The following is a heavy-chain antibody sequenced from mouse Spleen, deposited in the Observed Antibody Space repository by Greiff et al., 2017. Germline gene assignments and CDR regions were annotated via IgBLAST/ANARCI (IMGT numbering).Heavy chain of an antibody. CDR1: GYTFTDYN. Sequence: EVQLQQSGPELVKPGASVKMSCKASGYTFTDYNMHWVKQSHGKSLEWIGYINPNNGGTSYNQKFKGKATLTVNKSSSTAYMELRSLTSEDSAVYYCARNSQLGRYWYFDVWGTGTTVTVSS. CDR2: INPNNGGT. CDR3: ARNSQLGRYWYFDV. D-gene: IGHD4-1*02. V-gene: IGHV1-22*01. J-gene: IGHJ1*03.